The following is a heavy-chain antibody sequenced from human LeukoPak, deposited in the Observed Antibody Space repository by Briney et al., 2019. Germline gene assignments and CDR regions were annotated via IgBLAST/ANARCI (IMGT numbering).Heavy chain of an antibody. Sequence: ASVKVSCKASGYNFNTFGISWVRQAPGQGLEWMGWISAYTGNTNYAPKFQGRVTITTDRSTSTAYMDLRSLRSDDTAVYYCARDVHGDYGSGWFDPWGQGTLVSVSS. D-gene: IGHD4-17*01. CDR3: ARDVHGDYGSGWFDP. CDR2: ISAYTGNT. V-gene: IGHV1-18*01. CDR1: GYNFNTFG. J-gene: IGHJ5*02.